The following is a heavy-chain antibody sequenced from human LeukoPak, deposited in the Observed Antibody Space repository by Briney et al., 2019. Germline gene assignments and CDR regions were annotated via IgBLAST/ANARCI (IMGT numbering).Heavy chain of an antibody. CDR3: ARMVANYVWGSYRYGFDP. CDR1: GGSFSGYY. J-gene: IGHJ5*02. D-gene: IGHD3-16*02. CDR2: INHSGST. Sequence: ASETLSLTCAVYGGSFSGYYRSWIRQPPGKGLEWIGEINHSGSTNYNPSLKSRVTISVDTSKNQLPLKLSSVTAADTAVYYCARMVANYVWGSYRYGFDPWGQGTLVTVSS. V-gene: IGHV4-34*01.